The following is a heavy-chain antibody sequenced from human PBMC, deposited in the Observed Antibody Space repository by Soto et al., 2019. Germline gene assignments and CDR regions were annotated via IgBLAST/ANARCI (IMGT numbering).Heavy chain of an antibody. V-gene: IGHV4-4*07. Sequence: KTSETLSLTCTVSGGSISSYYWSWIRQPAGKGLEWIGRIYTSGSTNYNPSLKSRVTMSADTSKNQFSLKLSSVTAADTAVYYCARDQLAYYDSSGSISGGMDVWGQGTTVTVYS. CDR1: GGSISSYY. CDR3: ARDQLAYYDSSGSISGGMDV. CDR2: IYTSGST. D-gene: IGHD3-22*01. J-gene: IGHJ6*02.